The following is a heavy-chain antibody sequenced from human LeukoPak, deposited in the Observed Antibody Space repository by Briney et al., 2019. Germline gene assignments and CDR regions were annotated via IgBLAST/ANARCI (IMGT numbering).Heavy chain of an antibody. V-gene: IGHV4-4*07. CDR3: ARDHTYSSSSEDFHH. Sequence: SETLSLTCAVSGVSISSYYWSWIRQPAGKGLEWIGRVYISGSTDYNPSLKSRVTMSVDTSENQFSLKLSSVTAADTAVHYCARDHTYSSSSEDFHHWGQGTLVTVSS. J-gene: IGHJ1*01. D-gene: IGHD6-6*01. CDR1: GVSISSYY. CDR2: VYISGST.